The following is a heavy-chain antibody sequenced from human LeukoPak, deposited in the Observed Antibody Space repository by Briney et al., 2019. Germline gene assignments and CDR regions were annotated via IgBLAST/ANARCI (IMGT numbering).Heavy chain of an antibody. CDR2: ISSSSSTI. CDR1: GFTFSCYS. D-gene: IGHD2-2*01. Sequence: GGSLRLSCAASGFTFSCYSMNWVRQAPGKGLEWVSYISSSSSTIYYADSVKGRFTISRDNAKNSLYLQMNSLRAEDTAVYYCARGTMKVVPAAISGYWGQGTLVTVSS. CDR3: ARGTMKVVPAAISGY. J-gene: IGHJ4*02. V-gene: IGHV3-48*01.